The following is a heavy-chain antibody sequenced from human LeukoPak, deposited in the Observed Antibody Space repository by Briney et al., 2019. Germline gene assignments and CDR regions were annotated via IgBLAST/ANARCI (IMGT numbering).Heavy chain of an antibody. CDR3: ARGNYYYYDSSGYFDY. Sequence: KPSETLSLTCAVYGGSFSGYYWSWIRPPPGKGLEWIGEINHSGSTNYNPSLKRRVTISVDTSRNQFSLKLSSVTAADTAVYYCARGNYYYYDSSGYFDYWGQGTLVTVSS. J-gene: IGHJ4*02. CDR1: GGSFSGYY. V-gene: IGHV4-34*01. CDR2: INHSGST. D-gene: IGHD3-22*01.